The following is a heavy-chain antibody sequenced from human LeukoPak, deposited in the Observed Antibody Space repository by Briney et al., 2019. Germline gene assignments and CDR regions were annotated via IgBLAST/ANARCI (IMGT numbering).Heavy chain of an antibody. CDR1: GFTVSSNY. J-gene: IGHJ4*02. D-gene: IGHD4/OR15-4a*01. Sequence: PGGSLRLSCAASGFTVSSNYMSWVRQAPGKGLEWVSSISSSSSYIYYADSVKGRFTISRDNAKNSLYLQMNSLRAEDTAVYYCARVPGAYWGQGTLVTVSS. CDR3: ARVPGAY. V-gene: IGHV3-21*01. CDR2: ISSSSSYI.